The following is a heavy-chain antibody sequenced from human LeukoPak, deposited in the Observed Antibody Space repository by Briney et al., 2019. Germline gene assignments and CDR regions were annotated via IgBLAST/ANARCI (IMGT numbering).Heavy chain of an antibody. CDR2: IKQDGSEK. J-gene: IGHJ3*02. Sequence: GGSLRLSCAASGFTFSSYEMNWVRQAPGKGLEWVANIKQDGSEKYYVDSVKGRFTISRDNAKNSLYLQMNSLRAEDTAVYYCARVSILIVPYYAFDIWGQGTMVTVSS. CDR1: GFTFSSYE. V-gene: IGHV3-7*04. CDR3: ARVSILIVPYYAFDI. D-gene: IGHD2/OR15-2a*01.